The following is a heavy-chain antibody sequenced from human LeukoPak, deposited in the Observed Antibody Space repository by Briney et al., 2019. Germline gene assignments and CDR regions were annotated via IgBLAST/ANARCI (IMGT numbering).Heavy chain of an antibody. CDR2: ISAYNGNT. CDR1: GYTFTSYG. CDR3: ARDDPVSGGGSCYNY. V-gene: IGHV1-18*01. J-gene: IGHJ4*02. D-gene: IGHD2-15*01. Sequence: ASVEVSCKASGYTFTSYGISWVRQAPGQGLEWMGWISAYNGNTNYAQKPQGRVTMTTDTSTSTAYMELRSLRSDDTAVYYCARDDPVSGGGSCYNYWGQGTLVTVSS.